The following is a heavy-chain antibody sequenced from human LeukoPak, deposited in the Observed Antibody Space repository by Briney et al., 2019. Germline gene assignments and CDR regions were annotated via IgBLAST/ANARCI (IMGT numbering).Heavy chain of an antibody. V-gene: IGHV3-23*01. CDR1: GFTFRSSA. CDR2: VSASGDRT. CDR3: AKRTEYSGTFYSDY. J-gene: IGHJ4*02. D-gene: IGHD5-12*01. Sequence: PGGSLRLPCAGSGFTFRSSAMAWVRQAPGKGLEWVSSVSASGDRTHYADSVEGRFTISRDNSKNTLYLQMNSLRAEDTAVYYCAKRTEYSGTFYSDYWGQGTLVTVSS.